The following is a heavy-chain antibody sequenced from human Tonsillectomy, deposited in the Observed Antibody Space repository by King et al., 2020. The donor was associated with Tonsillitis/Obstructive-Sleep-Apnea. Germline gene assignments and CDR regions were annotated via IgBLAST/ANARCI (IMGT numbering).Heavy chain of an antibody. CDR1: GYTFTTYG. Sequence: QLVQSGSELKKPGASVKVSCKASGYTFTTYGVNWMRQAPGQGLEWMGWINTNTGNPTYGQGFTRRFVFSLDTSVSTAYLQIGSLKAEDTAMYYCARDLRGVGRSLDYWGQGTLVTVSS. CDR3: ARDLRGVGRSLDY. V-gene: IGHV7-4-1*01. D-gene: IGHD1-26*01. CDR2: INTNTGNP. J-gene: IGHJ4*02.